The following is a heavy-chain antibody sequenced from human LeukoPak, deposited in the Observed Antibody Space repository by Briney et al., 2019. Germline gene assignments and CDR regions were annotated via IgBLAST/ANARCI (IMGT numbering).Heavy chain of an antibody. CDR1: GGSISIYY. D-gene: IGHD1-26*01. V-gene: IGHV4-59*01. Sequence: SETLSLTCTVSGGSISIYYWSWIRQPPGKGLEWIGYIYYSGSTNYNPSLKSRVTISVDTSKNQFSLKLSSVTAADTAVYYCARRELGSDAFDIWGQGTMVTVSS. CDR3: ARRELGSDAFDI. J-gene: IGHJ3*02. CDR2: IYYSGST.